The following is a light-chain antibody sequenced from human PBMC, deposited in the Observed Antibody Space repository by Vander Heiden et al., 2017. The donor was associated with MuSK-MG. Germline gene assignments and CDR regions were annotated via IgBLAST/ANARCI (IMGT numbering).Light chain of an antibody. CDR2: DAS. V-gene: IGKV1-5*01. J-gene: IGKJ2*01. Sequence: DIQMTPSPSTLSASVGDRVTITCRASQSISSWLAWYQQQPGKAPKLLIYDASSLESGVPSRFSGSGSGTEFTLTISSLQPDDFATYYCQQYNSYSYTFGQWTKMEIK. CDR1: QSISSW. CDR3: QQYNSYSYT.